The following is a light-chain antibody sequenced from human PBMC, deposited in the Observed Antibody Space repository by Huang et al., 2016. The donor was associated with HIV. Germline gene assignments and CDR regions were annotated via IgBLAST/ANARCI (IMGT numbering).Light chain of an antibody. CDR2: DAS. CDR1: QSVSSY. Sequence: EIVLTQSPATLSLSPGERATFSCRASQSVSSYLAWYQQKPGQAPRLLIYDASNRATGIPARFSGSGSGTDFTLIISSLEPEDFAVYYCQQRSNWPPATFGQGTKVEIK. CDR3: QQRSNWPPAT. V-gene: IGKV3-11*01. J-gene: IGKJ1*01.